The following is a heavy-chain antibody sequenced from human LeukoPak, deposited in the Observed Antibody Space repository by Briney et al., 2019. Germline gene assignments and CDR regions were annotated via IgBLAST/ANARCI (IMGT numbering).Heavy chain of an antibody. J-gene: IGHJ3*02. Sequence: PGTSLRLSCAASGFTFSSYAIHWVRQAPGKGLEWVAAISFDGTHDFYADSVKGRFTISRDNSKNTLYLQMNSLRADDTAVYYCARARATVTRISSFDIWGQGTMVTVSS. V-gene: IGHV3-30*04. CDR3: ARARATVTRISSFDI. CDR2: ISFDGTHD. D-gene: IGHD4-17*01. CDR1: GFTFSSYA.